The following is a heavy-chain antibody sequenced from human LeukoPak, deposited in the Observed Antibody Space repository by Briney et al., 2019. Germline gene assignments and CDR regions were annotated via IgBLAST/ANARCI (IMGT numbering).Heavy chain of an antibody. Sequence: SETLSLTCAVSGGSISSSNWWSWVRQPPGKGLEWIGEIYHSGSTNYNPSLKSRVTISVDTSKNQFSLKLSSVTAADTAVYYCARTPSVRSPYFDYWGQGTLVTVSS. CDR1: GGSISSSNW. V-gene: IGHV4-4*02. CDR3: ARTPSVRSPYFDY. J-gene: IGHJ4*02. D-gene: IGHD2-15*01. CDR2: IYHSGST.